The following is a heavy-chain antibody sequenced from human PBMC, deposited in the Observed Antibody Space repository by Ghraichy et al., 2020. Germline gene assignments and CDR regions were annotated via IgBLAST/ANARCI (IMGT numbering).Heavy chain of an antibody. CDR2: ISGSGDST. CDR1: GFTLSNYA. D-gene: IGHD5-24*01. CDR3: AKGRWLQLRGFDYFDY. Sequence: GGSLRLSCTASGFTLSNYAMSWVRQAPGKGLEWVSGISGSGDSTSYADSVKGRFTISRDNSRNTLYLQMNYLRAEDTAVYYCAKGRWLQLRGFDYFDYWGQGTLVTVSS. V-gene: IGHV3-23*01. J-gene: IGHJ4*02.